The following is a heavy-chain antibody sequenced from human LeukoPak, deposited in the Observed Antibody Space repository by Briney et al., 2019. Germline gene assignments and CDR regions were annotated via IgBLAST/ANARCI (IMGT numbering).Heavy chain of an antibody. CDR1: GYTFTTYW. V-gene: IGHV5-51*01. CDR3: ARRVYSATLVSPFDY. CDR2: IYPGDSDT. Sequence: GESLKISCKGSGYTFTTYWIGWVRQMPGKGLEWMGIIYPGDSDTRYSPSFQGQVTISADKSISTAYLQWSSLKASDTAMYYCARRVYSATLVSPFDYWGQGTLVTVSS. D-gene: IGHD5-18*01. J-gene: IGHJ4*02.